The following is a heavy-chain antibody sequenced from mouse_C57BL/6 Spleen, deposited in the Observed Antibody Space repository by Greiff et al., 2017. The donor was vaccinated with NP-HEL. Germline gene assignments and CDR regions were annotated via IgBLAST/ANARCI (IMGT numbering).Heavy chain of an antibody. Sequence: EVQLMESGGGLVKPGGSLKLSCAASGFTFSDYGMHWVRQAPEKGLEWVAYISSGSSTIYYADTVKGRFTISSDNAKNNLFLQMTSLRSEDTAMYYCARAGLDYWGQGTTLTVSS. V-gene: IGHV5-17*01. J-gene: IGHJ2*01. CDR1: GFTFSDYG. CDR3: ARAGLDY. CDR2: ISSGSSTI.